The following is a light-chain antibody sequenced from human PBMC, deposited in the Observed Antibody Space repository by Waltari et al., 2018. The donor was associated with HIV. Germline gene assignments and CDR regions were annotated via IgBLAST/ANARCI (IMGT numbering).Light chain of an antibody. V-gene: IGLV1-44*01. J-gene: IGLJ3*02. CDR3: AAWDDSVNGLV. Sequence: QSVLTQPPSASGTAGQRVTISCSGTSSNIGSNTVNWYQQHPGTAPTLLIYHNSQRPSGVPDRFSGSKSGTSASLAISGLQSEDEADYYCAAWDDSVNGLVFGGGTKLTV. CDR2: HNS. CDR1: SSNIGSNT.